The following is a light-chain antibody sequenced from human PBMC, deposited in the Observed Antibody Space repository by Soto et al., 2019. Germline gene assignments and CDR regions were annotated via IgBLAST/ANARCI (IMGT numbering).Light chain of an antibody. Sequence: PGERATLSCRASQSVSSSYLAWYQQKPGQAPRLLIYGASSRATSIPDRFSGSGSGTDFTLTISRLEPEDFAVYYCQQYGSSPWTFGQGTKVEIK. V-gene: IGKV3-20*01. CDR3: QQYGSSPWT. CDR2: GAS. J-gene: IGKJ1*01. CDR1: QSVSSSY.